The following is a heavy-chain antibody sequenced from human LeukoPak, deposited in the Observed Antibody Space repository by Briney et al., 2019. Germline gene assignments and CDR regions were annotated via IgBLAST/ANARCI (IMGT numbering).Heavy chain of an antibody. D-gene: IGHD5-12*01. CDR3: ARTSSGYDFYYFDY. Sequence: SGPALVKPTQTLTLTGTFSGFSLSTSGMCVSWIRQPPGKALEWLARIDWDDDKYYSTSLKTRLTISKDTSKNQVVLTMTNMGPVDTATYYCARTSSGYDFYYFDYWGQGTLVTVSS. J-gene: IGHJ4*02. CDR2: IDWDDDK. V-gene: IGHV2-70*11. CDR1: GFSLSTSGMC.